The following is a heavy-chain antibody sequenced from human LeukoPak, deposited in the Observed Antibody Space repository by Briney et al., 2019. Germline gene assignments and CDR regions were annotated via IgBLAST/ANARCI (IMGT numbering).Heavy chain of an antibody. CDR3: ARAQGGSGSYYDEYYYYYMDV. V-gene: IGHV1-69*13. CDR2: IIPIFGTA. CDR1: GYTFTGYY. D-gene: IGHD3-10*01. Sequence: ASVKVSCKASGYTFTGYYMHWMRQAPGQGLEWMGGIIPIFGTANYAQKFQGRVTITADESTSTAYMELSSLRSEDTAVYYCARAQGGSGSYYDEYYYYYMDVWGKGTTVTISS. J-gene: IGHJ6*03.